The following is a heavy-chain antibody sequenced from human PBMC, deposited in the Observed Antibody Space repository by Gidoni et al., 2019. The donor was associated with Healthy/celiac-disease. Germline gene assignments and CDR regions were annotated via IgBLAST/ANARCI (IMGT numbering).Heavy chain of an antibody. V-gene: IGHV4-39*01. J-gene: IGHJ4*02. CDR2: IYYSGST. CDR3: ARHRGLVERGFDY. Sequence: QLQLQESGPGLVKPSETLSLTCTVSGGPISSSSYYWGWIRQPPGKGLEWIGSIYYSGSTYYNPSLKSRVTISVDTSKNQFSLKLSSVTAADTAVYYCARHRGLVERGFDYWGQGTLVTVSS. CDR1: GGPISSSSYY. D-gene: IGHD1-1*01.